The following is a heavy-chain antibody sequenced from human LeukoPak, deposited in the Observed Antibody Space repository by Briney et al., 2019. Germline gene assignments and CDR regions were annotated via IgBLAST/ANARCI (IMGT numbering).Heavy chain of an antibody. D-gene: IGHD2-15*01. CDR3: ARDRGPDCSGGSCWDY. Sequence: PSETLSLTCTVSGGSISTSRYYWGWFRQPPGRGLEWIGSIYYSGGTYYNPSLKSRVTISVDTSKNQFSLKLSSVTAADTAVYYCARDRGPDCSGGSCWDYWGQGTLVTVSS. CDR1: GGSISTSRYY. CDR2: IYYSGGT. V-gene: IGHV4-39*07. J-gene: IGHJ4*01.